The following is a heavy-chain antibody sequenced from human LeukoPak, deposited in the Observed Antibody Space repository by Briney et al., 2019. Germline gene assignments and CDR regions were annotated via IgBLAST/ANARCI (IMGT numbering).Heavy chain of an antibody. CDR2: ISSSSSYI. CDR1: GFTFSIYS. Sequence: PGGSLRLSCAASGFTFSIYSMNWVRQAPGKGLEWVSSISSSSSYIYYADSVKGRFTISRDNAKNSLYLQMNSLRAEDTAVYYSARDRYDYVWGSYQTGGEYWGQGTLVTVSS. D-gene: IGHD3-16*02. CDR3: ARDRYDYVWGSYQTGGEY. J-gene: IGHJ4*02. V-gene: IGHV3-21*01.